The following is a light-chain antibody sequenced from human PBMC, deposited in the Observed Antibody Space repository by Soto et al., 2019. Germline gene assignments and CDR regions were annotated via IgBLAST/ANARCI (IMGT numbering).Light chain of an antibody. CDR3: QQLNSYPLFT. CDR1: QGISSY. Sequence: EIQLTQSPSFLSASAGDRVTITCRASQGISSYLAWYQQKPGKAPKLLIYAASTMQSGVPSRFSGSGSGTEFTLTISSLQPEDFATYYCQQLNSYPLFTFGPGTNVDIK. CDR2: AAS. J-gene: IGKJ3*01. V-gene: IGKV1-9*01.